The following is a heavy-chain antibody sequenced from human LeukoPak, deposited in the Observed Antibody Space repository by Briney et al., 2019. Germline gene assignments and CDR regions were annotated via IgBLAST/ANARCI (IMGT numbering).Heavy chain of an antibody. V-gene: IGHV3-33*01. D-gene: IGHD6-13*01. CDR1: GFTFSSYG. J-gene: IGHJ4*02. CDR2: ICYDGRNN. Sequence: GKSLRLSCAVSGFTFSSYGMHRGGQAPGQGLEGGGVICYDGRNNHNPYFVNGLFIIARNNARNTLFLQMNRLRAEETAVYYCARDPYSSRSGAVDYWGQGTLVTVSS. CDR3: ARDPYSSRSGAVDY.